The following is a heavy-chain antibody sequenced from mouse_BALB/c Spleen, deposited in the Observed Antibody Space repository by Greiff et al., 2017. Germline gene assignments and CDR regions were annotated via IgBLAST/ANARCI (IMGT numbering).Heavy chain of an antibody. CDR2: ISYSGST. J-gene: IGHJ1*01. CDR1: GDSITSGY. Sequence: EVKLQESGPSLVKPSQTLSLTCSVTGDSITSGYWNWIRKFPGNKLEYMGYISYSGSTYYNPSLKSRISITRDTSKNQYYLQLNSVTTEDTATYYCATEYGNYQGYFDVWGAGTTVTVSS. D-gene: IGHD2-10*02. V-gene: IGHV3-8*02. CDR3: ATEYGNYQGYFDV.